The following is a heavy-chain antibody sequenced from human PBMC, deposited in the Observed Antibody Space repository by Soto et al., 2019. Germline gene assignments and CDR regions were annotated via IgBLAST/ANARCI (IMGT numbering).Heavy chain of an antibody. CDR1: GGTFSSYT. D-gene: IGHD2-8*01. Sequence: QVQLVQSGAEVKKPGSSVKVSCKASGGTFSSYTISWVRQAPGQGLEWMGRIIPILGIANYAQKFQGRVTITADKATSTAYRERGSLRSEDTAVYYCARGGGGRSVLMVYATDPYYYCYMDVWGKGTTVTVSS. CDR3: ARGGGGRSVLMVYATDPYYYCYMDV. V-gene: IGHV1-69*02. J-gene: IGHJ6*03. CDR2: IIPILGIA.